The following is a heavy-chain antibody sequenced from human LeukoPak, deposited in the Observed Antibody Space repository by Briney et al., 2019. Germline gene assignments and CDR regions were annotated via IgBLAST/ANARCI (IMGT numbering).Heavy chain of an antibody. D-gene: IGHD5-24*01. Sequence: SETLSLTCTVSGVSVNSITNHWGWIRQPPGKGLEWIGSIYYTGSTYYNPSLKSRATISVDTSKNQFSLNLNSLTAADTAVYYCATVSRVAAGWHKKRYYYYYMDVWGTGTTVTVSS. V-gene: IGHV4-39*07. CDR2: IYYTGST. CDR1: GVSVNSITNH. J-gene: IGHJ6*03. CDR3: ATVSRVAAGWHKKRYYYYYMDV.